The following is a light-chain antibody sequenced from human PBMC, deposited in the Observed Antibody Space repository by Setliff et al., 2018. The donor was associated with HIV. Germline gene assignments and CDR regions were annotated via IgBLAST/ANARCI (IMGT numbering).Light chain of an antibody. J-gene: IGLJ2*01. V-gene: IGLV2-23*02. CDR1: SSDIGDYES. CDR3: CSYAGGDTWI. Sequence: QSALTQPASVSGSPGQSITISCTGSSSDIGDYESVSWYQQHPGEAPKLMIYDVTKRPSGVSNRFSASKSGNTASLTISGLQAEDEAHYYCCSYAGGDTWIFGGGTKVTVL. CDR2: DVT.